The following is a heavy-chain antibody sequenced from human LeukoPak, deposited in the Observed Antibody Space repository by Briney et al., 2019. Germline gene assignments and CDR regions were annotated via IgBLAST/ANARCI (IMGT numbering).Heavy chain of an antibody. CDR2: IYYSGST. Sequence: SQTLSLTCAVSGGSISSGGYSWSWIRQPPGKGLEWIGYIYYSGSTNYNPSLKSRVTISVDTSKNQFSLKLSSVTAADTAVYYCARSRYYDFWSGYYTRAYNWFDPWGQGTLVTVSS. CDR1: GGSISSGGYS. V-gene: IGHV4-30-4*07. CDR3: ARSRYYDFWSGYYTRAYNWFDP. D-gene: IGHD3-3*01. J-gene: IGHJ5*02.